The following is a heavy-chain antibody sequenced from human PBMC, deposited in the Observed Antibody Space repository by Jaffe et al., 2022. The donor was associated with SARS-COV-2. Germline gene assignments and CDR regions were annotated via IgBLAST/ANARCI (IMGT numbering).Heavy chain of an antibody. CDR3: AKLRLPGDMSGSFDS. Sequence: QVQLVESGGGVVQPGGSLRLSCAASGFTFNSYALHWVRQAPGKGLEWVAVISKDGNIKYSADSVKGRFTISRDNSENMLYLQMDSLRPEDTAVYHCAKLRLPGDMSGSFDSWGQGTLVTVSS. D-gene: IGHD1-26*01. V-gene: IGHV3-30*04. CDR1: GFTFNSYA. J-gene: IGHJ4*02. CDR2: ISKDGNIK.